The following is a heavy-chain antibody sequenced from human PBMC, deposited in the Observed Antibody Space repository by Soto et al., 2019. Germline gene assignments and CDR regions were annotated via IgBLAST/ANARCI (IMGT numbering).Heavy chain of an antibody. Sequence: EVQLLESGGGLVQPGGSLRLSRAASGFTFSSYAMSWVRQAPGKGLEWVSAISGSGGSTYYADSVKGRFTISRDNSKNTLYLQMNSLRAEDTAVYYCAKDPIVVVVAAYDYWGQGTLVTVSS. J-gene: IGHJ4*02. CDR1: GFTFSSYA. CDR2: ISGSGGST. CDR3: AKDPIVVVVAAYDY. V-gene: IGHV3-23*01. D-gene: IGHD2-15*01.